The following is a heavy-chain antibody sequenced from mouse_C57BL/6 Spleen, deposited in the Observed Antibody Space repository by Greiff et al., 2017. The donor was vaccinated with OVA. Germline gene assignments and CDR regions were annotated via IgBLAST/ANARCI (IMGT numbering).Heavy chain of an antibody. J-gene: IGHJ2*01. CDR2: INPNNGGT. D-gene: IGHD4-1*01. V-gene: IGHV1-26*01. Sequence: VQLQQSGPELVKPGASVKISCKASGYTFTDYYMNWVKQSHGKSLEWIGDINPNNGGTSYNQKFKGKATLTVDKSSSTAYMELRSLTSEDSAVYYCAREGNWAAYYFDYWGQGTTLTVSS. CDR1: GYTFTDYY. CDR3: AREGNWAAYYFDY.